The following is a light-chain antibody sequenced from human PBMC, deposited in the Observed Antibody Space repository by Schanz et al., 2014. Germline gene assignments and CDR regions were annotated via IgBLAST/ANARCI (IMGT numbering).Light chain of an antibody. CDR3: SSYTSSSTLI. Sequence: QSVLTQPPSASGTPGQRVTISCSGSSSNIGSYTVNWYQQLPGTAPKLLIYSNNQRPSGVPDRFSGSKSGNTASLTVSGLQAEDEADYYCSSYTSSSTLIFGGGTKLTVL. V-gene: IGLV1-44*01. CDR1: SSNIGSYT. CDR2: SNN. J-gene: IGLJ2*01.